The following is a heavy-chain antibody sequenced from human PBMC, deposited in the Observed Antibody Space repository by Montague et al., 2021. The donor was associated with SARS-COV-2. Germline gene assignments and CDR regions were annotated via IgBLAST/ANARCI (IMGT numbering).Heavy chain of an antibody. CDR2: IYYSGST. J-gene: IGHJ3*02. CDR3: ARGSGWMGNAFDI. CDR1: GGSISSYY. V-gene: IGHV4-59*01. Sequence: SETLSLTCTVSGGSISSYYWSWIRQPPGKGLGWIGYIYYSGSTDYNPSLKSRVTISVDKSKNQFSLKLSSVTAADTAVYYCARGSGWMGNAFDIWGQGTMVTVSS. D-gene: IGHD6-19*01.